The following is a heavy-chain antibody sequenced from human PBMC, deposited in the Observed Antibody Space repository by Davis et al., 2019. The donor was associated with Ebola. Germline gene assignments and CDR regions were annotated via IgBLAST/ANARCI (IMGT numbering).Heavy chain of an antibody. J-gene: IGHJ3*02. CDR1: GYTFISYG. V-gene: IGHV1-8*02. CDR2: MNPNSGNT. Sequence: AASVKVSCKASGYTFISYGISWVRQATGQGLEWMGWMNPNSGNTGYAQKFQGRVTMTRNTSISTAYMELSSLRSEDTAVYYCARVCDPHDSSGYYPHDAFDIWGQGTMVTVSS. D-gene: IGHD3-22*01. CDR3: ARVCDPHDSSGYYPHDAFDI.